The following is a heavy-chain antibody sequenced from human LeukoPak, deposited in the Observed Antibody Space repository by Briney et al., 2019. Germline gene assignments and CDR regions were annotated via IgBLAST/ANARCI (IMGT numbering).Heavy chain of an antibody. CDR2: IYTSGST. V-gene: IGHV4-61*02. Sequence: SQTLSLTCTVSGGSIRSGSYYWSWIRQPAGKALEWIGRIYTSGSTNYNPSLKSRVTISVDTSKNQFSLKLSSVTAADTAVYYCARDRTYCSSTSCYDAFDIWGQGTMVTVSS. D-gene: IGHD2-2*01. CDR1: GGSIRSGSYY. CDR3: ARDRTYCSSTSCYDAFDI. J-gene: IGHJ3*02.